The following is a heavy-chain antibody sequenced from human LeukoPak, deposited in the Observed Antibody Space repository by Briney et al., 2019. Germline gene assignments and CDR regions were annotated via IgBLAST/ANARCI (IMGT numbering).Heavy chain of an antibody. D-gene: IGHD3-22*01. V-gene: IGHV1-46*03. CDR2: INPSGGST. Sequence: ASVKVSCKASGYTFTSYYMHWVRQAPGQGLEWMGIINPSGGSTSYAQKFQGRVTMTRDTSTSTVYMELSSLRSEDTAVYYCARDASPIRYYDSSTTTFDYWGQGILVTVSS. CDR1: GYTFTSYY. J-gene: IGHJ4*02. CDR3: ARDASPIRYYDSSTTTFDY.